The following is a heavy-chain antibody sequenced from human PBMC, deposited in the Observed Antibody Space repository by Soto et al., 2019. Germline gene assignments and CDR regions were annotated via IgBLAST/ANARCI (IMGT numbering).Heavy chain of an antibody. J-gene: IGHJ6*03. D-gene: IGHD2-2*01. Sequence: GGSLRLSCAASGFTFSSYSMNWVRQAPGKGLEWVSSISSSSSYIYYADSVKGRFTISRDNAKNSLYLQMNSLRAEDTAVYYCARDMGPGLYQLSLMDVWGKGTTVTVSS. CDR2: ISSSSSYI. V-gene: IGHV3-21*01. CDR3: ARDMGPGLYQLSLMDV. CDR1: GFTFSSYS.